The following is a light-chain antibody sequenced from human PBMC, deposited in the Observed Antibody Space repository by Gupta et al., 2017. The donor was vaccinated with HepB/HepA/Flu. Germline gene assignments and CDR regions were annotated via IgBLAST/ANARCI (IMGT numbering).Light chain of an antibody. V-gene: IGKV1-27*01. CDR1: QGIGTY. Sequence: DLQMTQSPSSLSASVGDRVTITCRASQGIGTYLVWYQQKPGKVPNLLISAALSLQSGGPCRFRGSGSGKDFNLTISSRQAEDVATYYCQKYNTAPITFGPGTKVQIK. CDR2: AAL. J-gene: IGKJ3*01. CDR3: QKYNTAPIT.